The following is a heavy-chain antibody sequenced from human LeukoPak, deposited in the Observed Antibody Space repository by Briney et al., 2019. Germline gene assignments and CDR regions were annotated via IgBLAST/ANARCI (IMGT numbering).Heavy chain of an antibody. J-gene: IGHJ4*02. CDR1: GYSFSSSW. CDR2: IYPSDSDT. D-gene: IGHD5-24*01. CDR3: ARSGMATISFDY. Sequence: GESLKVSCEGSGYSFSSSWVGWVRQMPGKGLEWMGIIYPSDSDTRYSPSFQGQVTISADKSISTAYLQWSSLKASDTAMYYCARSGMATISFDYWGQGTLVTVSS. V-gene: IGHV5-51*01.